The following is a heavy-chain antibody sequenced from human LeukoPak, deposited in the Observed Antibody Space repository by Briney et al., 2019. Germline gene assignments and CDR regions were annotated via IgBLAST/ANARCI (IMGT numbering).Heavy chain of an antibody. CDR2: ISGSGGST. J-gene: IGHJ5*02. CDR3: AKDRRSATGGNWFDP. D-gene: IGHD6-25*01. CDR1: GFTFSSYA. Sequence: PGGSLRLSRAASGFTFSSYAMSWVRQAPGKGLEWVSAISGSGGSTYYADSVKGRFTISRDNSKNTLYLQMNSLRAEDTAVYYCAKDRRSATGGNWFDPWGQGTLVTVSS. V-gene: IGHV3-23*01.